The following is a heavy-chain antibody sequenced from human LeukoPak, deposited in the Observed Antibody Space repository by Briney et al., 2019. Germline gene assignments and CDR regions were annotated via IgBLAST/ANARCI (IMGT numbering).Heavy chain of an antibody. D-gene: IGHD3-3*01. CDR3: ARSDWGSVRFLEWLNWFDP. Sequence: SVKVSCKASGGTLSSYAISWVRQAPGQGLEWMGGIIPIFGTANYAQKFQGRVTITADESTSTAYMELSSLRSEDTAVYYCARSDWGSVRFLEWLNWFDPWGQGTLVTVSS. CDR2: IIPIFGTA. CDR1: GGTLSSYA. J-gene: IGHJ5*02. V-gene: IGHV1-69*13.